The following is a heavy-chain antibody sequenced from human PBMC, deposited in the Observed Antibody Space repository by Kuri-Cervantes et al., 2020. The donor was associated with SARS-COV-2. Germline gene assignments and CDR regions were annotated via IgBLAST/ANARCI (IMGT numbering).Heavy chain of an antibody. J-gene: IGHJ6*03. D-gene: IGHD6-19*01. CDR3: ARCPSSGWYGDGSKLLRSYYYYMDV. Sequence: GSLRLSCTVYGGSIYSTSYYWGWIRQPPGKGLEWIGYIYYSGSTNYNPSLKSRVTISVDTSKNQFSLKLSSVTAADTAVYYCARCPSSGWYGDGSKLLRSYYYYMDVWGKGTTVTVSS. CDR2: IYYSGST. V-gene: IGHV4-61*05. CDR1: GGSIYSTSYY.